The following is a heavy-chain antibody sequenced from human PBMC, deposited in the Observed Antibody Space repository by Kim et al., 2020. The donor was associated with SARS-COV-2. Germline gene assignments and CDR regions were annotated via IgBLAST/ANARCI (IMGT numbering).Heavy chain of an antibody. CDR3: ARPRWAGEWDY. Sequence: SETLSLTCTVSGGSISISSYYWGWIRQPPGKGLEWIGSIYYSGSTYYNPSLKSRVTISVDTSKNQFSLKLSSVTAADTAVYYRARPRWAGEWDYWGQGTLVTVSS. V-gene: IGHV4-39*01. CDR2: IYYSGST. D-gene: IGHD3-10*01. J-gene: IGHJ4*02. CDR1: GGSISISSYY.